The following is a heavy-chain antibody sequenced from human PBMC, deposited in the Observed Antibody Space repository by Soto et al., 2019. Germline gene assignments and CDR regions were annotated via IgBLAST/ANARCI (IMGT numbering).Heavy chain of an antibody. CDR2: IIPIFGTA. V-gene: IGHV1-69*13. D-gene: IGHD6-6*01. CDR1: GCTFSSYA. J-gene: IGHJ5*02. Sequence: GASVKVSCKASGCTFSSYAISWVRQAPGQGLEWMGGIIPIFGTANYAQKFQGRVTITADESTSTAYMELSSLRSEDTAVYYCARDSSIAAHEGYRGAIWFDPWGQGTLVTVSS. CDR3: ARDSSIAAHEGYRGAIWFDP.